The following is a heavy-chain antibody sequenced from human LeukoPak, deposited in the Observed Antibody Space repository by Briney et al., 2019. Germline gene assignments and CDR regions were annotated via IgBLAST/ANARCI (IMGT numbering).Heavy chain of an antibody. D-gene: IGHD3-22*01. Sequence: TSETLSLTCTVSGGSISSSSYYWGWIRQPPGKGLEWIGSIYYSGSTYYNPSLKSRVTISVGTSKNQFSLKLSSVTAADTAVYYCARYYYDSSGPNFDYWGQGTLVTVSS. V-gene: IGHV4-39*01. J-gene: IGHJ4*02. CDR2: IYYSGST. CDR1: GGSISSSSYY. CDR3: ARYYYDSSGPNFDY.